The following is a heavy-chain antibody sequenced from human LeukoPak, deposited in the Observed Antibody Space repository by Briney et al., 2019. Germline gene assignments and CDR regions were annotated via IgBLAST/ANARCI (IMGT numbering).Heavy chain of an antibody. J-gene: IGHJ5*02. D-gene: IGHD5-12*01. Sequence: SETLSLTCAVSGYSISSGYHWGWIRQSPGKGLEWIGFMYHSGSTYYDPSLKSRVTISVDTSKNQFSLKLSSVTAADTAVYYCARRGYSGYDPSWLDPWGQGTLVTVSS. CDR3: ARRGYSGYDPSWLDP. V-gene: IGHV4-38-2*01. CDR2: MYHSGST. CDR1: GYSISSGYH.